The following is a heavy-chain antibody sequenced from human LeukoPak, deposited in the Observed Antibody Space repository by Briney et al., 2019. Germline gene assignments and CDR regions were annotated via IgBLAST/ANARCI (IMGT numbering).Heavy chain of an antibody. J-gene: IGHJ6*02. CDR1: GFTFSSYA. CDR2: ISGSGGST. Sequence: PGGSLRLSCAASGFTFSSYAMSWVRQAPGKGLEWVSAISGSGGSTYYADSVKGRFTISRDNSKNTLYLQMNSLRAEDTAVYYCAKGIAAAGQYYYYYYGMDVWGQGTTVTVSS. CDR3: AKGIAAAGQYYYYYYGMDV. V-gene: IGHV3-23*01. D-gene: IGHD6-13*01.